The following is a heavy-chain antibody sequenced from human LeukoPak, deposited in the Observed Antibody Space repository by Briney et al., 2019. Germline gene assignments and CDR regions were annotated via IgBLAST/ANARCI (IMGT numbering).Heavy chain of an antibody. V-gene: IGHV1-2*02. Sequence: ASVRVSCKASGYTFSGYYIHWVRQAPGQGLEWMGWINPNNGATNYAQKFQGGVTMTRDTSITTFYMEVSSLTSDDTAVFYCARYNWNDVVSALDSWGQGTQVTVSS. CDR2: INPNNGAT. CDR1: GYTFSGYY. CDR3: ARYNWNDVVSALDS. D-gene: IGHD1-1*01. J-gene: IGHJ4*02.